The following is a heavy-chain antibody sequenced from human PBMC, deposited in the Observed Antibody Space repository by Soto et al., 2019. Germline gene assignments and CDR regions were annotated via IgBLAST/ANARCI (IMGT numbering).Heavy chain of an antibody. V-gene: IGHV1-3*01. CDR2: INAGNGNT. D-gene: IGHD3-3*01. CDR1: GYTFTSYA. CDR3: ASNFKALGDGLGFCYFDY. J-gene: IGHJ4*02. Sequence: ASVKVSCKASGYTFTSYAMHWVRQAPGQRLEWMGWINAGNGNTKYSQKFQGRVTITRDTSASTAYMELSSPRSEDTAVYYCASNFKALGDGLGFCYFDYWGQGTLVTVSS.